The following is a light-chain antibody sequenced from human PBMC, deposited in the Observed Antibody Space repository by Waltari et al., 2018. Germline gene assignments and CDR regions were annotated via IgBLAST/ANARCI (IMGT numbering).Light chain of an antibody. CDR1: QSISNW. CDR2: EAS. Sequence: DIQMTQSPSTLSASVGDRITMTCRASQSISNWLAWYQQRPGEAPKLLIYEASTLQSGVPSRFSGSGSGPEFTLTISGLQPDDFATYFCQQYSNYPWTFCQGTKVEI. J-gene: IGKJ1*01. CDR3: QQYSNYPWT. V-gene: IGKV1-5*03.